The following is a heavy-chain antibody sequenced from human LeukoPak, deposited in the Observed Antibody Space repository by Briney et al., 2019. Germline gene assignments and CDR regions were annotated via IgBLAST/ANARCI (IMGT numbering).Heavy chain of an antibody. Sequence: ETLSLTCTVSGGSISSSSYYWGWIRQPPGKGLEWVANIKHDGSEKYYVDSVKGRFTVSRDNAKNSLFLQMNSLRAEDTAVYYCGTRAYWGQGTLVTVSS. CDR3: GTRAY. J-gene: IGHJ4*02. CDR1: GGSISSSSYY. V-gene: IGHV3-7*01. CDR2: IKHDGSEK.